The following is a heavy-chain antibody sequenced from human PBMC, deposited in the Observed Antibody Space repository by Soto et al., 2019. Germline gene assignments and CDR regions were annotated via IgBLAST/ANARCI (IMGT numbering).Heavy chain of an antibody. CDR1: GLTFSNYA. CDR3: AKNQERELPRVVDF. CDR2: MSGSSSTT. D-gene: IGHD1-7*01. Sequence: GGSLRLSCATSGLTFSNYAMSWVRQAPGGGLEWVSSMSGSSSTTYYADSVRGRFTISRDRSKNTLYLQMSSLRAEDTALYYCAKNQERELPRVVDFWGQGTLVTVSS. J-gene: IGHJ4*02. V-gene: IGHV3-23*01.